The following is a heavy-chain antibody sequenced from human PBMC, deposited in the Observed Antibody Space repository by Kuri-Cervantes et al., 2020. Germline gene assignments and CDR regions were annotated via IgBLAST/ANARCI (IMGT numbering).Heavy chain of an antibody. V-gene: IGHV3-7*01. CDR1: GFTFSSYW. D-gene: IGHD6-25*01. J-gene: IGHJ4*02. CDR2: IKQDGSEK. Sequence: GESLKISCAASGFTFSSYWMSWVRQATGKGLEWVANIKQDGSEKYYVDSVKGRFTISRDNAKNSLYLQMNSLRDDDTAVYYCGRGGGYPSFWGQGTLVTVSS. CDR3: GRGGGYPSF.